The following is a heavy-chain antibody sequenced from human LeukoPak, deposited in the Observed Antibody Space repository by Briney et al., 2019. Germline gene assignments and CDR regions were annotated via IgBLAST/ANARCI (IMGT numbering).Heavy chain of an antibody. Sequence: PSETLSLTCNVSGGSITSHSWNWIRQSLGKGLEWIGYSYYSGTTNYSPSLKSRVTISLDTSKNQISLKLTSVTAADTAVYYCARAEIQLAWFDPWGQGTLVTVSS. CDR2: SYYSGTT. V-gene: IGHV4-59*11. CDR3: ARAEIQLAWFDP. D-gene: IGHD5-18*01. J-gene: IGHJ5*02. CDR1: GGSITSHS.